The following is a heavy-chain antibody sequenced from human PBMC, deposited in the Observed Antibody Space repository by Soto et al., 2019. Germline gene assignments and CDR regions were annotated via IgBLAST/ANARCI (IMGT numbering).Heavy chain of an antibody. V-gene: IGHV4-30-4*01. Sequence: PSETLSLTCFVSGYSITAGGYYWSWIRHHPGKGLEWIGSFYSSGSIIYNPSLRSRVSISGDTSSNQFSMSLTSVTAADTARYYCARGGGYDSFDFWGQGIQVTVSS. CDR1: GYSITAGGYY. D-gene: IGHD2-15*01. CDR2: FYSSGSI. J-gene: IGHJ4*02. CDR3: ARGGGYDSFDF.